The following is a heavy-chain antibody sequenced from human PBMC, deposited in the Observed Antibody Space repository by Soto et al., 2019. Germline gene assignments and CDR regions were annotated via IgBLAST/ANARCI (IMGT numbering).Heavy chain of an antibody. V-gene: IGHV3-33*01. CDR2: IWYDGSNK. CDR1: GFTFSSYG. D-gene: IGHD6-13*01. J-gene: IGHJ6*02. CDR3: ARDVIAAAGTTLYYYYYYGMDV. Sequence: LRLSCAASGFTFSSYGMHWVRQAPGKGLEWVAVIWYDGSNKYYADSVKGRFTISRDNSKNTLYLQMNSLRAEDTAVYYCARDVIAAAGTTLYYYYYYGMDVWGQGTTVTVSS.